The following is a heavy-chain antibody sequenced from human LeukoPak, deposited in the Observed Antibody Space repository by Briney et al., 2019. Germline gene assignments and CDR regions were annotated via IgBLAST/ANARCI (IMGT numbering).Heavy chain of an antibody. Sequence: GGSLRLSCIGTGFTFSSDAMEWVRPAPGKGRDWVSGISGNGDNTYYADSVKGRFTISRDNSKTTMYLQMNSLRVDDTAVYYCAKDRGRAWVQVANWGQGTLVTVSS. V-gene: IGHV3-23*01. CDR2: ISGNGDNT. D-gene: IGHD2-15*01. J-gene: IGHJ4*02. CDR1: GFTFSSDA. CDR3: AKDRGRAWVQVAN.